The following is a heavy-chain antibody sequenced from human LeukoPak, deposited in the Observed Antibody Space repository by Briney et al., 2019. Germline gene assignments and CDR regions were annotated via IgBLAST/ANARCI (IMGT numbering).Heavy chain of an antibody. CDR1: GYTFTGYY. Sequence: ASVKVSCKASGYTFTGYYMHWVRQAPGQGLEWMGRINPNSGGTNYAQKFQGRVTMTRDTSISTAYMELSRLRSDDTAVYYCARDGSKRDYDFWSGYYRFDPWGQGTLVTVSS. CDR2: INPNSGGT. V-gene: IGHV1-2*06. CDR3: ARDGSKRDYDFWSGYYRFDP. J-gene: IGHJ5*02. D-gene: IGHD3-3*01.